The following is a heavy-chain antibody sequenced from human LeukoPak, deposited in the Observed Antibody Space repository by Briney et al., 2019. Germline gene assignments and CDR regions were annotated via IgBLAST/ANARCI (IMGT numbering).Heavy chain of an antibody. J-gene: IGHJ3*02. CDR3: AKDLNSTYNYDSSGYEDAFDI. D-gene: IGHD3-22*01. Sequence: GGSLRLSCAASGFTVSSNYMSWVRQAPGKGLEWVSVIHSGGSTYYADSVKGRFTISRDNSKNTLYLQMNSLRAEDTAVYYCAKDLNSTYNYDSSGYEDAFDIWGQGTMVTVSS. CDR2: IHSGGST. V-gene: IGHV3-53*01. CDR1: GFTVSSNY.